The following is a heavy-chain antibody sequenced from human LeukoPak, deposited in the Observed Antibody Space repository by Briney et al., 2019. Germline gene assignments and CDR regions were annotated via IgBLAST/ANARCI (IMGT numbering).Heavy chain of an antibody. CDR3: ARLKVGATRGFDY. J-gene: IGHJ4*02. Sequence: SETLSLTCTVSGGSISSSSYYWGWLRQPPGKGLEWVGSIYYSGSTYYNPPLNSRVTISVDTSTNQFSLKLSSVTAADTAVYYCARLKVGATRGFDYWGQGTLVTVSS. V-gene: IGHV4-39*01. CDR1: GGSISSSSYY. CDR2: IYYSGST. D-gene: IGHD1-26*01.